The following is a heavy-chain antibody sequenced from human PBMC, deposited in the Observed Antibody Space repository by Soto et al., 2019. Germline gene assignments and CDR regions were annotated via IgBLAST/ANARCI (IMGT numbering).Heavy chain of an antibody. CDR1: GGSISSGGYY. J-gene: IGHJ4*02. CDR3: ASSVLMATIPDS. CDR2: IYSSGST. Sequence: PSETLSLTCTVSGGSISSGGYYWSWIRQHPRKGLEWIGYIYSSGSTYYNPSLRSRVAISIDTSKNQFSLRLTSVTTADTAVYYCASSVLMATIPDSWGQGTLVTVSS. V-gene: IGHV4-31*03. D-gene: IGHD2-8*01.